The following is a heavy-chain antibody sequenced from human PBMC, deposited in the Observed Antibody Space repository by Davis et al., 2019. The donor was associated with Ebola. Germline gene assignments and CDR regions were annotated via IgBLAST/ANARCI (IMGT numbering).Heavy chain of an antibody. Sequence: SETLSLTCPVSGGSISSYYWSWIRQPPGKGLEWIGYIYYSGSTNYNPSLKSRVTISVDTSKNQFSLKLSSVTAADTAVYYCARLKADGDYGVDYWGQGTLVTVSS. CDR1: GGSISSYY. J-gene: IGHJ4*02. D-gene: IGHD4-17*01. V-gene: IGHV4-59*01. CDR2: IYYSGST. CDR3: ARLKADGDYGVDY.